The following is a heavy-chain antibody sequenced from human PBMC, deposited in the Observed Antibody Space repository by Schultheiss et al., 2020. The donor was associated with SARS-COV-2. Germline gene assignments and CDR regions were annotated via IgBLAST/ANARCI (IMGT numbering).Heavy chain of an antibody. Sequence: SETLSLTCAVYGGSFSGYYWSWIRQPPGKGLEWIGYIYYSGSTNYNPSLKSRVTISVDTSKNQFSLKLSSVTAEDTAVYYCARVQYSSGWYRLGFDYWGQGTLVTVSS. V-gene: IGHV4-34*09. D-gene: IGHD6-19*01. CDR3: ARVQYSSGWYRLGFDY. CDR1: GGSFSGYY. CDR2: IYYSGST. J-gene: IGHJ4*02.